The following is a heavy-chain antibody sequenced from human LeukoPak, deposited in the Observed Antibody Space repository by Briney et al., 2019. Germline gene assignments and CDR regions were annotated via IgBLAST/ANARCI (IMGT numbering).Heavy chain of an antibody. CDR3: AKLGRTTGWSQYGMDV. D-gene: IGHD3-9*01. V-gene: IGHV3-23*01. CDR2: ISSGGGGT. Sequence: GGSLRLSCAASGFTFSSYAMTWVRQAPGKGLEWVSVISSGGGGTYYADSVKGRFTISRDNAKNTLYLQMNSLRAEDTAVYHCAKLGRTTGWSQYGMDVWGQGTTVTVSS. J-gene: IGHJ6*02. CDR1: GFTFSSYA.